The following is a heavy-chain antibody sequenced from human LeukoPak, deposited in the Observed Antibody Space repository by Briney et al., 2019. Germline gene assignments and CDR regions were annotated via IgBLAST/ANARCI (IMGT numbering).Heavy chain of an antibody. Sequence: GSLRLSCAASGFTFSDYYMSWIRQAPGKGLEWVSYISSSGSTIYYADSVKGRFTISRDNAKNSLYLQMNSLRAEDTAVYYCARDKSSGWYDWFDPWGQGTLVTVSS. CDR1: GFTFSDYY. CDR2: ISSSGSTI. CDR3: ARDKSSGWYDWFDP. V-gene: IGHV3-11*01. D-gene: IGHD6-19*01. J-gene: IGHJ5*02.